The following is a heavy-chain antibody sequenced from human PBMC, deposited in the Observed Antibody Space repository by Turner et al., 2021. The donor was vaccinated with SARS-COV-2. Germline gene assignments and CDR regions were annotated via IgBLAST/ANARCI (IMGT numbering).Heavy chain of an antibody. CDR3: ARSIVVVPAAIYY. CDR2: VNPNSGGT. V-gene: IGHV1-2*02. D-gene: IGHD2-2*02. J-gene: IGHJ4*02. CDR1: GYTFTGYY. Sequence: QVQLVQSGAVVKKPGASVKVSCKASGYTFTGYYMHWVRQAPGQGLEWMEWVNPNSGGTNYAQKFQGRVTMTREMSISTAYMELSRLRSDDTAVYYCARSIVVVPAAIYYWGQGTLVTVSS.